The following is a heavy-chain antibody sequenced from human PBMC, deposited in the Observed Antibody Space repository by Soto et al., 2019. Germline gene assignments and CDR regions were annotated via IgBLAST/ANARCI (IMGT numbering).Heavy chain of an antibody. J-gene: IGHJ5*02. CDR1: GASISGFY. V-gene: IGHV4-4*07. CDR2: IYATGTT. D-gene: IGHD1-1*01. Sequence: SETLSLTCTVSGASISGFYWSWIRKSAGKGLEWIGRIYATGTTDYNPSLKSRVMMSVDTSKKQLSLKLRSVTAADTAVYYCVRDGTKTLRDWFEPWGQGISVTVSS. CDR3: VRDGTKTLRDWFEP.